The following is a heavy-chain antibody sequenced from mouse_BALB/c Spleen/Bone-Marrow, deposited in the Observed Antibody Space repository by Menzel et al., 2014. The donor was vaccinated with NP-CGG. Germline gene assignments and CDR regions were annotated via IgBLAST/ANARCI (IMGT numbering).Heavy chain of an antibody. V-gene: IGHV1S16*01. D-gene: IGHD1-1*01. CDR1: GYTFTSYW. CDR3: TYMGYYGSSYAMDY. CDR2: INPGNGGT. Sequence: QVQLKESGAELVKPGASVKLSCKASGYTFTSYWMHWVKLRPGQGFEWIGEINPGNGGTNYNEKFKRKATLTVDKSSSTAYMQLSSLTSEDSAVYYCTYMGYYGSSYAMDYWGQGTSVTVSS. J-gene: IGHJ4*01.